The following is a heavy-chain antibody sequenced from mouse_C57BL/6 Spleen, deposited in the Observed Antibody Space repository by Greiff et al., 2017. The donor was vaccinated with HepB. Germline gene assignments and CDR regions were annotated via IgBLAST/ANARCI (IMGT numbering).Heavy chain of an antibody. V-gene: IGHV1-64*01. CDR2: IHPNSGST. Sequence: VQLQQSGAELVKPGASVKLSCKASGYTFTSYWMHWVKQRPGQGLEWIGMIHPNSGSTNYNEKFKSKATLTVDKSSSTAYMQLSSLTSEDSAVYYCARYYSNYPYAMDYWGQGTSVTVSS. CDR3: ARYYSNYPYAMDY. D-gene: IGHD2-5*01. CDR1: GYTFTSYW. J-gene: IGHJ4*01.